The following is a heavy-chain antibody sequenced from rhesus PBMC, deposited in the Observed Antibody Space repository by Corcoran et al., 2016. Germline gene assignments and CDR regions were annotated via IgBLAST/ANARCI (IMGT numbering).Heavy chain of an antibody. CDR3: AKAAYTSGWSFDY. J-gene: IGHJ4*01. Sequence: EVQLVESGGGLVQPGGSLRLSCAASGFTFSNYGMSWVRQATGKGLEWVSYISYVGDDTNYAYSVKGRFTISRDNSKNTLSLQMNSLRPEDTAVYFCAKAAYTSGWSFDYWGQGVLVTVSS. V-gene: IGHV3S5*01. D-gene: IGHD6S26*01. CDR1: GFTFSNYG. CDR2: ISYVGDDT.